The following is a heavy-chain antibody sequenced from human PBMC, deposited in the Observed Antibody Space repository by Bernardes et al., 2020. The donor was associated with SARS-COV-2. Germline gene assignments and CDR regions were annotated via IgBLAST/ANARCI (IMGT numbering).Heavy chain of an antibody. Sequence: LSLTCTVSGGSISSYYWSWIRQPPGKGLEWIGYIYYSGSTNYNPSLKSRVTISVDTSKNQFSLKLSSVTAADTAVYYCARSGYSYGPTFDYWGQGTLVTVSS. CDR3: ARSGYSYGPTFDY. J-gene: IGHJ4*02. D-gene: IGHD5-18*01. V-gene: IGHV4-59*08. CDR1: GGSISSYY. CDR2: IYYSGST.